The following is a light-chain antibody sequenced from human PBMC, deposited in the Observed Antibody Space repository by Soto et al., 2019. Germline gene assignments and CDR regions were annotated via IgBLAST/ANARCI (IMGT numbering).Light chain of an antibody. CDR2: GAS. J-gene: IGKJ1*01. Sequence: EIVMTQSPATLSVSPGEGATLSFRASQSVSSKLAWYQQKPGQAPRLLIYGASTRATGIPARFSGSGSGTEFMLTISRLEPEDLAVYYCQQYGSSGTFGQGTKVDIK. CDR1: QSVSSK. V-gene: IGKV3-15*01. CDR3: QQYGSSGT.